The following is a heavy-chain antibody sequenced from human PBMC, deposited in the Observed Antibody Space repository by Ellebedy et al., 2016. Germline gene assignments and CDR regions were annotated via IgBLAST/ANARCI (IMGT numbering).Heavy chain of an antibody. V-gene: IGHV1-3*01. CDR3: ARVIFPGRIAVAGAGWFDP. CDR1: GYTFTSYA. J-gene: IGHJ5*02. Sequence: ASVKVSCKASGYTFTSYAMHWVRQAPGQRLEWMGWINAGNGNTKYSQKFQGRVTITRDTSASTAYMELSSLRSEDTAVYYCARVIFPGRIAVAGAGWFDPWGQGTLVTVSS. CDR2: INAGNGNT. D-gene: IGHD6-19*01.